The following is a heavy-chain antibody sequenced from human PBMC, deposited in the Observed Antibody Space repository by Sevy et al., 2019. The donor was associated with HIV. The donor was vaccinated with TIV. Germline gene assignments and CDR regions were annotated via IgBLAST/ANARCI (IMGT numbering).Heavy chain of an antibody. CDR3: AKGGNSAPRSWIDP. CDR2: ISGSGGST. J-gene: IGHJ5*02. V-gene: IGHV3-23*01. CDR1: GFTFSGYA. D-gene: IGHD5-12*01. Sequence: GGSLRLSCAASGFTFSGYAMSWVRQAPGKGLEWVSVISGSGGSTYYADSVKGRFTISRDNSKNTLYLQMNSLRADDTAVYYCAKGGNSAPRSWIDPWGQGTLVTVSS.